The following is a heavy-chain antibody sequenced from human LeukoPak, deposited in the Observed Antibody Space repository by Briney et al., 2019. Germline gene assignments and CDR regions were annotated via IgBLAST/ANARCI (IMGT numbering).Heavy chain of an antibody. J-gene: IGHJ4*02. CDR1: GGSISSYY. Sequence: SETLSLTCTVSGGSISSYYWSWIRQPPGKGLEWIGYIYYSGSTNYNPSLKSRVTISVDTSKNQFSLKLSSVTAADTAVYYCAREGYDILTGYYNPLDYWGQGTLVTVSS. V-gene: IGHV4-59*12. CDR3: AREGYDILTGYYNPLDY. CDR2: IYYSGST. D-gene: IGHD3-9*01.